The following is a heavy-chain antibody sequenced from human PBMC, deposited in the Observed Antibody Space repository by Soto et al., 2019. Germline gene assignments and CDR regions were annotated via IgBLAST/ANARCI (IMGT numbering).Heavy chain of an antibody. CDR1: GFTFDDYA. V-gene: IGHV3-9*01. D-gene: IGHD4-17*01. J-gene: IGHJ3*02. CDR2: ISWNSGSI. CDR3: AKACCHGDYLAAFDI. Sequence: GGSLRLSCAASGFTFDDYAMHWVRQAPGKGLEWVSGISWNSGSIGYADSVKGRFTISRDNAKNSLYLQMNSLRAEDTALYYCAKACCHGDYLAAFDIWGQGTMVTVSS.